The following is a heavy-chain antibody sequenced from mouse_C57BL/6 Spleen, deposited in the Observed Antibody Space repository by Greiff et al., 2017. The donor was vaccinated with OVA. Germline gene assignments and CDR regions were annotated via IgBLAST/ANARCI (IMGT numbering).Heavy chain of an antibody. Sequence: VQLQQSGPELVKPGASVKISCKASGYTFTDYYMNWVKQSHGKSLEWIGDINPNNGGTSYNQKFKGKATLTVDKSSSTAYMELRSLTSEDSAVYYCARGEGNQYYFDYWGQGTTLTVSS. CDR3: ARGEGNQYYFDY. V-gene: IGHV1-26*01. D-gene: IGHD2-1*01. CDR2: INPNNGGT. J-gene: IGHJ2*01. CDR1: GYTFTDYY.